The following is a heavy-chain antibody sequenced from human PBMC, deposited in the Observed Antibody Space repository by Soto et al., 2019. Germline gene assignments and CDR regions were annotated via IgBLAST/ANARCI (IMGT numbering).Heavy chain of an antibody. Sequence: PGESLKLSCKGSGYSFTSYWIGWVRQMPGKGLEWMGIIYPGDSDTRYSPSFQGQVTISADKSISTAYLQWSSLKASDTAMYYCARIAGSGSYRYYYGMDVWGQGTTVTVSS. D-gene: IGHD3-10*01. J-gene: IGHJ6*02. V-gene: IGHV5-51*01. CDR3: ARIAGSGSYRYYYGMDV. CDR2: IYPGDSDT. CDR1: GYSFTSYW.